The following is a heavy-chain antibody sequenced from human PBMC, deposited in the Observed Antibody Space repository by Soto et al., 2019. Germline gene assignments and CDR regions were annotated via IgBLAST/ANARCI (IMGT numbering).Heavy chain of an antibody. CDR2: ISTDSGYI. CDR3: ATNVVVVAAAIDS. V-gene: IGHV3-21*01. CDR1: GFTFSNYG. J-gene: IGHJ4*02. Sequence: EVQLVESGGGLVKPGGSLRLSCAASGFTFSNYGMNWVRQAPGKGLEWVSSISTDSGYIYYADSVKGRFTISRDNAKNSLYVQTNSVRAEDTAIYYCATNVVVVAAAIDSWGQGTLVTVSS. D-gene: IGHD2-15*01.